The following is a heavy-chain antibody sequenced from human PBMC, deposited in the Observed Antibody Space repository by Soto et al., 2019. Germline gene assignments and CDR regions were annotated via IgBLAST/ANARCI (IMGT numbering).Heavy chain of an antibody. CDR2: ISSSSSTI. CDR1: GFTFSSYS. Sequence: GGSLRLSCAASGFTFSSYSMNWVRQAPGKGLEWVSYISSSSSTIYYADSVKGRFTISRDNAKNSLYLQMNSLRDEDTAVYYCARVQRLSGTNGIDAFDILGQGTMVTVSS. V-gene: IGHV3-48*02. D-gene: IGHD1-26*01. CDR3: ARVQRLSGTNGIDAFDI. J-gene: IGHJ3*02.